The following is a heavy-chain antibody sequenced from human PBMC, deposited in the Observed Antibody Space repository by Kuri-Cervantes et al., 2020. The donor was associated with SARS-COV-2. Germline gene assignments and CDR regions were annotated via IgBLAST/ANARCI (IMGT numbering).Heavy chain of an antibody. Sequence: ESLKISCAVYGGSFSGYYWSWIRQHPGKGLEWIGSIYHSGSTYYNPSLKSRVTISVDTSKNQFSLKLSSVTAADTAVYYCARRLKDGPPDYWGQGTLVTVSS. CDR2: IYHSGST. CDR3: ARRLKDGPPDY. V-gene: IGHV4-34*01. CDR1: GGSFSGYY. J-gene: IGHJ4*02.